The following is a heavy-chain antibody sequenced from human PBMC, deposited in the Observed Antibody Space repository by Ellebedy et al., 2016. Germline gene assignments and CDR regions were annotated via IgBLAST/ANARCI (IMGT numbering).Heavy chain of an antibody. CDR1: GFTFNSYV. CDR3: AKLLSVAGTRGYFDY. J-gene: IGHJ4*02. Sequence: GESLKISXAASGFTFNSYVMSWVRQAPGKGLEWVSAISGSGGSTYYADSMKGRFTISRDNSKNTLYLQMNSLRAEDTAVYYCAKLLSVAGTRGYFDYWGQGTLVTVSS. V-gene: IGHV3-23*01. CDR2: ISGSGGST. D-gene: IGHD6-19*01.